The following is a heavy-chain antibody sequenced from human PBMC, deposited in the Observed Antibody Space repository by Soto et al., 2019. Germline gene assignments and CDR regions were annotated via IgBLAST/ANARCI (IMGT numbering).Heavy chain of an antibody. CDR3: ARGQRSRVGASKIYYYGMDV. V-gene: IGHV4-34*01. Sequence: LSLTCAVYGGSFSGYYWSWIRQPPGKGLEWIGEINHSGSTNYNPSLKSRVTISVDTSKNQFSLKLSSVTAADTAVYYCARGQRSRVGASKIYYYGMDVWGQGTTVTVSS. CDR1: GGSFSGYY. CDR2: INHSGST. D-gene: IGHD1-26*01. J-gene: IGHJ6*02.